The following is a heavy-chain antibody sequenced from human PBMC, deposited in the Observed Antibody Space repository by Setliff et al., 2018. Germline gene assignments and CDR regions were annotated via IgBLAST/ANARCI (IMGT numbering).Heavy chain of an antibody. CDR2: IYHSGSA. V-gene: IGHV4-30-4*08. CDR3: AKHRSYFDY. J-gene: IGHJ4*02. CDR1: GDSISSGDYF. Sequence: SETLSLTCTVSGDSISSGDYFWSWIRQPPGKGLEWIAYIYHSGSAYYSPSLKSRVTMSVDTSKNQFSPHLTSVTAADTAVYYCAKHRSYFDYWGQGTLVTVST.